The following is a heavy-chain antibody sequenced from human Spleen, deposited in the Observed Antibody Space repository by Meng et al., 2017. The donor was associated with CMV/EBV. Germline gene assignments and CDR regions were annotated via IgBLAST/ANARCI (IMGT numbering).Heavy chain of an antibody. J-gene: IGHJ4*02. CDR2: IIPIVGIT. CDR3: ARGLSSGQLVRVHPLGY. CDR1: GGTLSTYT. V-gene: IGHV1-69*02. Sequence: SVKVSCKTTGGTLSTYTISWVRQAPGQGLEWMGRIIPIVGITHYAQNFQGRVTITADKSTSTAYMDLRGLRSEDTAVYYCARGLSSGQLVRVHPLGYWGQGTLVTVSS. D-gene: IGHD6-13*01.